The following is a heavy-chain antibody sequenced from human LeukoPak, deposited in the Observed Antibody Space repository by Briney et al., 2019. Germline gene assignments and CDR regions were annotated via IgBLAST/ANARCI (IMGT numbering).Heavy chain of an antibody. D-gene: IGHD3-3*01. J-gene: IGHJ4*02. Sequence: SETLSLTCTVSGGSISSSSYYWGWIRQPPGKGLEGIGSIYYSGSTYYNPSLKSRVTISVDTSKNQFSLKLSSVTAADTAVYYCASQNKNSPITIFGVVIRHFDYWGQGTLVTVSS. CDR1: GGSISSSSYY. CDR2: IYYSGST. V-gene: IGHV4-39*01. CDR3: ASQNKNSPITIFGVVIRHFDY.